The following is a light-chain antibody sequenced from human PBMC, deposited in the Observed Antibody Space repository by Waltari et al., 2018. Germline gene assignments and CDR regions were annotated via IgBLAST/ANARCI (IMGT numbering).Light chain of an antibody. J-gene: IGKJ1*01. CDR3: MQSLQSPWT. CDR1: QSLFNSNGHDQ. CDR2: LGS. Sequence: EIVMTQSPVSLPVTPGEPASISCRSSQSLFNSNGHDQLDWYVQKPGQSPQLLIFLGSCRASGVPDRFSGSGSGTHCTLKITRVEAEDVGVYYCMQSLQSPWTFGQGTKVEIK. V-gene: IGKV2-28*01.